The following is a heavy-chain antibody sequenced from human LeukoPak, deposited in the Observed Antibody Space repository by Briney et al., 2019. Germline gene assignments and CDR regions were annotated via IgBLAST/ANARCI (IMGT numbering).Heavy chain of an antibody. CDR2: ISYDGTNT. CDR1: GFTSRSYA. D-gene: IGHD2-21*01. CDR3: ARESPACGEDCYFDY. Sequence: GRSRRLPCALSGFTSRSYAMHWVRQAPGKGLEWAAGISYDGTNTYYADSVKGRFTISRDNSKNTLYLQMNSLRTDDTAVYYCARESPACGEDCYFDYWGQGTLVTVSS. J-gene: IGHJ4*03. V-gene: IGHV3-30-3*01.